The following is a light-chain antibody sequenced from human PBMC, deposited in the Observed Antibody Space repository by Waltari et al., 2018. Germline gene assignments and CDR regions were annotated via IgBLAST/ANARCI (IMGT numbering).Light chain of an antibody. V-gene: IGLV2-23*01. CDR2: QGT. CDR1: NNDVGLFYL. CDR3: CSYAGTWL. J-gene: IGLJ3*02. Sequence: QSALTQPASMSASPGQPITISCTTTNNDVGLFYLVPWYQQPPGRAPKPLIFQGTKRPSEVSGRFSGSKFADTASLTISGLQPEDEADYYCCSYAGTWLFGGGTKVTVL.